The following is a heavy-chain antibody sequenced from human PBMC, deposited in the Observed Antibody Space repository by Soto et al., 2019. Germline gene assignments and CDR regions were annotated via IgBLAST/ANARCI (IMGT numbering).Heavy chain of an antibody. V-gene: IGHV4-34*01. CDR3: ARGDMDYIWGSYPTR. CDR2: INHRGST. CDR1: GGSFSGYY. J-gene: IGHJ4*02. D-gene: IGHD3-16*02. Sequence: QVQLQQWGAGLLKPSETLSLTCAVYGGSFSGYYWSWIRQPPGKGLEWIGEINHRGSTNYNPSLKRRVTISVDTSKNQFSLKLSSVTAADTAVYFCARGDMDYIWGSYPTRWGQGTLVTVSS.